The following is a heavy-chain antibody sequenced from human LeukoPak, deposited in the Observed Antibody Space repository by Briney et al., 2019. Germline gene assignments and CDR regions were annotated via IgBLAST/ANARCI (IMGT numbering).Heavy chain of an antibody. D-gene: IGHD6-13*01. CDR3: AKSGGSSWYNWFDP. CDR2: IYSGGTT. CDR1: GFTVSNNY. Sequence: GGSLRLSCAASGFTVSNNYMSWVRQAPGKGLEWVSVIYSGGTTYYADSVKGRFTISRDNSKNTLYLQMNSLRAEDTAVYYCAKSGGSSWYNWFDPWGQGTLVTVSS. V-gene: IGHV3-53*01. J-gene: IGHJ5*02.